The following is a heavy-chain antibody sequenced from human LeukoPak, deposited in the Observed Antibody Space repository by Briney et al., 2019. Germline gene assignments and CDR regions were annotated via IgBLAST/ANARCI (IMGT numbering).Heavy chain of an antibody. CDR1: GYTLTELS. Sequence: ASVKVSCKVSGYTLTELSMHWVRRAPGKGLEWMGGFDPEDGETIYAQKFQGRVTMTEDTSTDTAYMELSSLRSEDTAVYYCATSRLIVGATRDYYYYMDVWGKGTTVTVSS. CDR2: FDPEDGET. CDR3: ATSRLIVGATRDYYYYMDV. V-gene: IGHV1-24*01. J-gene: IGHJ6*03. D-gene: IGHD1-26*01.